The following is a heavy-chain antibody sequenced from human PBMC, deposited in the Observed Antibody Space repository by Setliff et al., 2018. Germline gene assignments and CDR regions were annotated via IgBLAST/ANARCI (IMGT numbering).Heavy chain of an antibody. V-gene: IGHV5-51*01. J-gene: IGHJ5*02. CDR3: ARQKSTGSGNNWFDP. D-gene: IGHD3-10*01. Sequence: GESLKLSCKGSGFSFTDFWIGWVRQMPGKGLEWMGLIYAGDSDTRYNPSFQGRVTMSADKSINTAYLQWSSLKASDTAIYYCARQKSTGSGNNWFDPWGQGTQVTVSS. CDR1: GFSFTDFW. CDR2: IYAGDSDT.